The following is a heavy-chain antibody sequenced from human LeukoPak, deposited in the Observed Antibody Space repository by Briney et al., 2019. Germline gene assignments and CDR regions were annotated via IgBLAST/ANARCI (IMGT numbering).Heavy chain of an antibody. CDR2: INTVASYI. D-gene: IGHD3-22*01. Sequence: GGSLRLSCAASGFTFSSYSFNWVRQAAGKGLEWVSSINTVASYIYYADSVRGRFTISRDNAENSLWLQMNGLRAEDSAVYYCARLRRNRDRSGFYKYYDNWGQGTLVPVSS. CDR1: GFTFSSYS. CDR3: ARLRRNRDRSGFYKYYDN. J-gene: IGHJ4*02. V-gene: IGHV3-21*01.